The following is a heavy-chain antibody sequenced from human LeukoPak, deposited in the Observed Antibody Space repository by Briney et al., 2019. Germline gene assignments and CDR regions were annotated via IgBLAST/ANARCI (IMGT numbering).Heavy chain of an antibody. CDR2: ISSSGSTI. D-gene: IGHD5-18*01. V-gene: IGHV3-48*03. CDR3: ARENTAMVAY. J-gene: IGHJ4*02. Sequence: GGSLRLSCAASGFTFSSHEMNWVRQAPGKGLEWVSYISSSGSTIYYADSVKGRFTISRDNAKNSLYLQMNSLRAEDTAVYYCARENTAMVAYWGQGTLVTVSS. CDR1: GFTFSSHE.